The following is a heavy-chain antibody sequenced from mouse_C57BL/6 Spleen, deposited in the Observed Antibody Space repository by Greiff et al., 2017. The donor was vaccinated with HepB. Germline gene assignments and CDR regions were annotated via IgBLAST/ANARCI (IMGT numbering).Heavy chain of an antibody. D-gene: IGHD2-4*01. J-gene: IGHJ2*01. CDR2: IDPSDSYT. CDR3: ARSGDYDGFFDD. V-gene: IGHV1-59*01. Sequence: QVQLQQPGAELVRPGTSVKLSCKASGYTFTSYWMHWVKQRPGQGLEWIGVIDPSDSYTNYNQKFKGKATLTVDTSSSTAYMQLSSLTSEDSAVYYCARSGDYDGFFDDWGQGTTLTVSS. CDR1: GYTFTSYW.